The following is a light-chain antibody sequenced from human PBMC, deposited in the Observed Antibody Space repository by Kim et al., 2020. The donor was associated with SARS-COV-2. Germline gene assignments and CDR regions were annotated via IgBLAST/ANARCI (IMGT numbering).Light chain of an antibody. CDR1: QSVSSSA. J-gene: IGKJ5*01. CDR2: VAS. Sequence: EIGLPQSPGTLSLSPGERATLSCRASQSVSSSALAWYQQRPGQAPRLLIYVASRRAAGIPDRFSASGSGTDFTLTISRLEPEDFAVYYCQQYGSSPITFGQGTRLEIK. CDR3: QQYGSSPIT. V-gene: IGKV3-20*01.